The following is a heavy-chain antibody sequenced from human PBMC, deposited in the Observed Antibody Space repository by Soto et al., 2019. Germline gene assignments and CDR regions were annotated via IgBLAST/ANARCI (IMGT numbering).Heavy chain of an antibody. V-gene: IGHV4-59*01. CDR1: GGSISSYY. J-gene: IGHJ4*02. D-gene: IGHD2-15*01. CDR2: IYYSGST. Sequence: SETLSLTCTVSGGSISSYYWSWIRQPPGKGLEWIGYIYYSGSTNYNPSLKSRVTISVDTSKNQFSLKLSSVTAAATAVYYCGELEYCSGGVCYTFDYWGQGTLVTVSS. CDR3: GELEYCSGGVCYTFDY.